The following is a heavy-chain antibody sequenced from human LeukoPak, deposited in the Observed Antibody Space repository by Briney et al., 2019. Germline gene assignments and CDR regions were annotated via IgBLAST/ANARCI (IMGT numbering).Heavy chain of an antibody. CDR3: ARKNSGSKDDAFDI. Sequence: GASVKVSCKASGYTFTNHGISWVRQAPGQGLEWVGWISDHSRDGHYAQKSQGRVTMTSDTSATTAYMELRSLRSDDTAVYYCARKNSGSKDDAFDIWGQGTMVTVSA. CDR2: ISDHSRDG. J-gene: IGHJ3*02. V-gene: IGHV1-18*01. CDR1: GYTFTNHG. D-gene: IGHD3-10*01.